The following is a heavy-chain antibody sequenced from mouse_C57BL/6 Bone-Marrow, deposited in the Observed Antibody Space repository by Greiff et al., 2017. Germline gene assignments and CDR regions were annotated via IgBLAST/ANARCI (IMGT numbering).Heavy chain of an antibody. J-gene: IGHJ4*01. CDR3: ARVRWLLGVNY. CDR1: GYTFTSYW. V-gene: IGHV1-59*01. D-gene: IGHD2-3*01. CDR2: IDPSDSYT. Sequence: QVQLQQPGAELVRPGTSVKLSCKASGYTFTSYWMHWVKQRPGQGLEWIGVIDPSDSYTNYNQKFKGKDTLTVDTSSSTADMQLSSLTSEDSAVYYCARVRWLLGVNYGGQGTSVPVSS.